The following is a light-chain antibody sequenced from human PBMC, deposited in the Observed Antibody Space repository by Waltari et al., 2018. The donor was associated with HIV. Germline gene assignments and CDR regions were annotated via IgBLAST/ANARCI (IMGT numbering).Light chain of an antibody. CDR2: EVS. CDR1: RSDIGLYNF. V-gene: IGLV2-8*01. J-gene: IGLJ2*01. CDR3: FSYAGNNYLL. Sequence: QSALTQPPSASGSPGQPVTISCAGTRSDIGLYNFVPWYQHHPGKAPKLMISEVSRRPSGVPDRFSGSKSGNTASLTVSGLQAEDEAAYYCFSYAGNNYLLFGGGTKLTVL.